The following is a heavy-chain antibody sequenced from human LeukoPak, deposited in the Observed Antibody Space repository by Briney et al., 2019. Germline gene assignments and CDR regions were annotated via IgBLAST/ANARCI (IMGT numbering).Heavy chain of an antibody. J-gene: IGHJ4*02. CDR3: AKRRYCTSTTCHDFDY. V-gene: IGHV3-23*01. Sequence: GGSLRLSCAASGFTFSSHAMSWVRQAPGKGLEWVARIGLSGGTTYNADSVKGRFTISRDNSKNTLYLQMNSLRPGDTAVYYCAKRRYCTSTTCHDFDYWGQGTLVTVSS. CDR1: GFTFSSHA. CDR2: IGLSGGTT. D-gene: IGHD2-2*01.